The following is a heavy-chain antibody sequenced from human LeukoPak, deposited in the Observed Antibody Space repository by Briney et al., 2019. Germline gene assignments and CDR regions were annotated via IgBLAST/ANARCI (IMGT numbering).Heavy chain of an antibody. CDR1: GGSISSYY. J-gene: IGHJ4*02. CDR2: IYYSGST. D-gene: IGHD6-13*01. V-gene: IGHV4-59*01. CDR3: ARAQYSSSWYFDY. Sequence: SETLSLTCTVSGGSISSYYWSWIRQPPGKGLEWIGYIYYSGSTNYNPSLKSRVTISVDTSKNQFSLKLSSVTAADTAVIYCARAQYSSSWYFDYWGQGTLVTVSS.